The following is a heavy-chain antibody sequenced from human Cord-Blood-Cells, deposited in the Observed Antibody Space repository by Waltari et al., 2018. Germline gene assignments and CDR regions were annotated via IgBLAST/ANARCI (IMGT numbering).Heavy chain of an antibody. CDR3: ARDSGRI. Sequence: QVQLQESGPGLVKPSETLSLTCTVSGGSISSYYWSWIRQAPGKGLEWIGYIYYSGSTNYNPSLKSRVTISVDTSKNQFSLKLSSVTAADTAVYYCARDSGRIWGQGTMVTVSS. J-gene: IGHJ3*02. V-gene: IGHV4-59*01. CDR1: GGSISSYY. D-gene: IGHD6-25*01. CDR2: IYYSGST.